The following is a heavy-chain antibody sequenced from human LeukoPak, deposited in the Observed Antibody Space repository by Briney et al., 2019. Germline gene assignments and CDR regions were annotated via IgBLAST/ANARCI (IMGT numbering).Heavy chain of an antibody. CDR3: ARSRGSGSYYGAY. J-gene: IGHJ4*02. CDR1: GFTFSSYS. V-gene: IGHV3-21*01. Sequence: PGGSLRLSCAASGFTFSSYSMNWVRQAPGKGLEWVSSISSSSSYIYYADSVKGRFTISRDNAKSSLYLQMNSLRAEDTAVYCARSRGSGSYYGAYWGQGTLVTVSS. D-gene: IGHD1-26*01. CDR2: ISSSSSYI.